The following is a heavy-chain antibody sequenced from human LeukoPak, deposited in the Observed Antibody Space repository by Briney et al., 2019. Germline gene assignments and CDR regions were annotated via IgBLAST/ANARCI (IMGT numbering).Heavy chain of an antibody. D-gene: IGHD1-1*01. CDR1: GFTFSSYS. V-gene: IGHV3-48*01. J-gene: IGHJ6*03. Sequence: GGSLRLSCAASGFTFSSYSMNWVRQAPGKGLEWVSYISSSSSTIYYADSVEGRFTISRDNAKNSLYLQMNSLRAEDTAVYYCARGGIYLDVWGKGTTVTVSS. CDR2: ISSSSSTI. CDR3: ARGGIYLDV.